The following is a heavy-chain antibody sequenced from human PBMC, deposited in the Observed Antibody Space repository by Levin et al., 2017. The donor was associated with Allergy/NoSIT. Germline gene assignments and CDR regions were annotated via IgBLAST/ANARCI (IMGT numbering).Heavy chain of an antibody. Sequence: ASVKVSCKASGGTFSSYAISWVRQAPGQGLEWMGGIIPIFGTANYAQKFKGRVTITADESTSTAYMELSSLRSEDTAVYYCARGLIYCSSTSCFPPHYYWGQGTLVTVSS. D-gene: IGHD2-2*01. CDR1: GGTFSSYA. CDR3: ARGLIYCSSTSCFPPHYY. CDR2: IIPIFGTA. J-gene: IGHJ4*02. V-gene: IGHV1-69*13.